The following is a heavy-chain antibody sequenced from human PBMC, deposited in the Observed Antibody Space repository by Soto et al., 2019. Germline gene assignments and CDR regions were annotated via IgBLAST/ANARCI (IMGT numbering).Heavy chain of an antibody. CDR1: GFTFTTYA. Sequence: GGSLRLSCIASGFTFTTYAMNWVRQAPGKGLEWISYISTTGETIYYADSVEGRFTISKDNSKNTLYLQMNSLRAEDTAVYYCARMRHDSSGYYPHVYNYYYGLDVWGQGTTVTVSS. CDR3: ARMRHDSSGYYPHVYNYYYGLDV. CDR2: ISTTGETI. V-gene: IGHV3-48*01. D-gene: IGHD3-22*01. J-gene: IGHJ6*02.